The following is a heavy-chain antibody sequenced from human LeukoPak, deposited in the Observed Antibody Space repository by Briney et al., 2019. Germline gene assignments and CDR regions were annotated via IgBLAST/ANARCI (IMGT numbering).Heavy chain of an antibody. V-gene: IGHV7-4-1*02. Sequence: AASVKVSCKASGYTFTSYAMNWVRQAPGQGLEWMGWINTNTGNPTYAQGFTGRFVFSLDTSVSTAYLQISSLKAEDTAVYYCARGGRFGELLIYYYGMDVWGQGTTVTVSS. CDR2: INTNTGNP. CDR3: ARGGRFGELLIYYYGMDV. CDR1: GYTFTSYA. D-gene: IGHD3-10*01. J-gene: IGHJ6*02.